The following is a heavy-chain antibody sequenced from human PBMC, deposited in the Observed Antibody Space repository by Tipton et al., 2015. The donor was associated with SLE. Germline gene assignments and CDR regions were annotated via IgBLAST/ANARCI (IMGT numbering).Heavy chain of an antibody. D-gene: IGHD3-3*01. CDR2: ISNSGSTI. CDR1: GFTFTDYY. V-gene: IGHV3-11*01. Sequence: GSLRLSCVVSGFTFTDYYMSWIRQAPGKGLEWVPYISNSGSTIYYADSVKGRFTVSRDNAKNSLYMEMNSLGAEDTAVYYCAKYRLGRSGYSAYWGPGTLVTVSS. CDR3: AKYRLGRSGYSAY. J-gene: IGHJ4*02.